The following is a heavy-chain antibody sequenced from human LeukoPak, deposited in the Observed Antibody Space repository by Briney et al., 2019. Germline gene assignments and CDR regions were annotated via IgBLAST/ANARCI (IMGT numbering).Heavy chain of an antibody. CDR2: YDPEDDER. J-gene: IGHJ4*02. D-gene: IGHD3-10*01. CDR3: STETAGNY. CDR1: GHTLRDLS. Sequence: ASVKVSCKASGHTLRDLSIHWVRQAPGKGLEWMGGYDPEDDERIYSEKFLGRATLTDDTSTDTAYMELTSLRSDDTAVYYCSTETAGNYWGQGRLVTVSS. V-gene: IGHV1-24*01.